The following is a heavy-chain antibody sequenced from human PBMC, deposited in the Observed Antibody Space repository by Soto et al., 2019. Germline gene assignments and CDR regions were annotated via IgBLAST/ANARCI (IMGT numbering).Heavy chain of an antibody. Sequence: EVQLVESGGGLVQPGGSLRLSCAASGFTFSSYSMNWVRQAPGKGLEWVSYISSSSSTIYYADSVKGRFTISRDNAKNSLYLQMNSLRAEDTAVYYCARDHSSTSCYVCSWFDPWGQGTLDTVSS. CDR2: ISSSSSTI. D-gene: IGHD2-2*01. CDR1: GFTFSSYS. CDR3: ARDHSSTSCYVCSWFDP. V-gene: IGHV3-48*01. J-gene: IGHJ5*02.